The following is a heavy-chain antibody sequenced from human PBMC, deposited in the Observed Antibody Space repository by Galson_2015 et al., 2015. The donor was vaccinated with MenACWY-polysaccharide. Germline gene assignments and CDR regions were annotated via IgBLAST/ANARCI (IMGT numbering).Heavy chain of an antibody. V-gene: IGHV4-4*07. J-gene: IGHJ6*02. CDR3: ARVRGGQWPRYSMDV. CDR2: FSARGST. D-gene: IGHD6-19*01. CDR1: GASISTYY. Sequence: SETLSLTCTVSGASISTYYWTWIRQPAGTGLALLGRFSARGSTPSPPSLPRRLPMSVDTSTTPFSLGLSSVPAADTAIYYCARVRGGQWPRYSMDVWCQGTTVTVSS.